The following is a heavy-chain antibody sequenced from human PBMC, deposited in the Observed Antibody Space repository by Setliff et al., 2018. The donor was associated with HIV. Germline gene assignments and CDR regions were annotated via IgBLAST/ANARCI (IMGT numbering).Heavy chain of an antibody. CDR3: AKDRRGVYNFDS. J-gene: IGHJ4*02. Sequence: GGSLRLSCAASGFSFRNFGMHWVRQSPGKGLEWVADISYDGDNEHYADSVKGRFTSSRDNSKNRLYLQMNSLRVEDTAVYHCAKDRRGVYNFDSWGQGTQVTVSS. CDR1: GFSFRNFG. V-gene: IGHV3-30*18. D-gene: IGHD3-10*01. CDR2: ISYDGDNE.